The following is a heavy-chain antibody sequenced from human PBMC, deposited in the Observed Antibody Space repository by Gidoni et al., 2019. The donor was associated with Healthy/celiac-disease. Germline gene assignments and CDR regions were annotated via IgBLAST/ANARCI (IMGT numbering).Heavy chain of an antibody. CDR2: ISSSSSYT. Sequence: QVQLVESGGGLVKPGGSLRLSCAASGFTFSDYYMSWIRQGPGKGLGWVSYISSSSSYTNYADSVKGRFTISRDNAKNSLYLQMNSLRAEDTAVYYCARDVGPPQQRLRFDPWGQGTLVTVSS. CDR1: GFTFSDYY. V-gene: IGHV3-11*05. CDR3: ARDVGPPQQRLRFDP. J-gene: IGHJ5*02. D-gene: IGHD6-13*01.